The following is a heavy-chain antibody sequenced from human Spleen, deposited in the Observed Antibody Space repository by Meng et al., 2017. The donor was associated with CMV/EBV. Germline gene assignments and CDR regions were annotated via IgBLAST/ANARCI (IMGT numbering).Heavy chain of an antibody. V-gene: IGHV1-2*02. J-gene: IGHJ4*02. D-gene: IGHD2-2*02. CDR2: INPHSGGT. CDR3: ARLTEVCSSTSCYTSFDY. CDR1: GYTFTAQY. Sequence: ASVKVSCKDSGYTFTAQYFHWVRQAPGQGVEWLRWINPHSGGTTPAQKFQGRVTMTRYTSISTAYMVLSRLRSDDSAVYYCARLTEVCSSTSCYTSFDYWGQGTLVTVSS.